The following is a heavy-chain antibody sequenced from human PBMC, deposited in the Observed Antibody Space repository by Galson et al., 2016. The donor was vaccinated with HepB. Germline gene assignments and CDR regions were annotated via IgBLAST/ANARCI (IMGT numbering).Heavy chain of an antibody. Sequence: SLRLSCAVSGFSFSSFAMSWFRQAPGKGLEWVSGVIENGGTTYYADSVKGRFTISRDDSKNTLYLQMNSLRAEDTAVYYCARRWISTGWSPFDYWGQGTLVTVSP. CDR1: GFSFSSFA. J-gene: IGHJ4*02. CDR3: ARRWISTGWSPFDY. D-gene: IGHD6-19*01. V-gene: IGHV3-23*01. CDR2: VIENGGTT.